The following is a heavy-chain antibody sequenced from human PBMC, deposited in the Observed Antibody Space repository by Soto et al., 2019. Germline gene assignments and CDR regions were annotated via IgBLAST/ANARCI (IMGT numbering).Heavy chain of an antibody. CDR1: GFTFSSYT. Sequence: GGSMRLSCAASGFTFSSYTMHWVRQAPGKGLEWVAVITSDGNIRLYADSVKGRFSISRDTSKDTLYLQMSSLRPEDTAVYYCARALIPYCSRNSCRYFDYWGQGTLVTVSS. D-gene: IGHD2-8*01. CDR2: ITSDGNIR. CDR3: ARALIPYCSRNSCRYFDY. J-gene: IGHJ4*02. V-gene: IGHV3-30-3*01.